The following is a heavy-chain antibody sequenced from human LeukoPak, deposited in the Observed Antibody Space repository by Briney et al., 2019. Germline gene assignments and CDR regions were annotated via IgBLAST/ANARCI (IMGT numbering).Heavy chain of an antibody. D-gene: IGHD4-17*01. CDR3: AKGLDYAVDY. CDR1: GFTFRDYG. Sequence: GGSLRLSCGASGFTFRDYGVHWVRQAPGKGLEWVAFIRYDGSEKYYVDSVKGRFTISRDNSKNTLYLQMNSLRVEDTAVYYCAKGLDYAVDYWGQGSLVTVSS. J-gene: IGHJ4*02. CDR2: IRYDGSEK. V-gene: IGHV3-30*02.